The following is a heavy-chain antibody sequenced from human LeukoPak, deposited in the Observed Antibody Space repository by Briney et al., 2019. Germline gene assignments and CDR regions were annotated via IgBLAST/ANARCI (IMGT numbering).Heavy chain of an antibody. CDR1: GDSISSSHC. D-gene: IGHD6-13*01. Sequence: SETPSLTCAVSGDSISSSHCWNWVRQPPGKGLEWIGEIYSSGSTNYNPSFKSRVTISVDKSKNQFSLNLISVTAADTAVYYCASQYSSSWGEIDYWGQGTLVTVSS. CDR3: ASQYSSSWGEIDY. V-gene: IGHV4-4*02. CDR2: IYSSGST. J-gene: IGHJ4*02.